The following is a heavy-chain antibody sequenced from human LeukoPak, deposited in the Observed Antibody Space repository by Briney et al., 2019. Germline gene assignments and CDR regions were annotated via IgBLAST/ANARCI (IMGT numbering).Heavy chain of an antibody. CDR1: GGSISSGGYS. J-gene: IGHJ4*02. Sequence: SETLSLTCTVSGGSISSGGYSWSWIRQPPGKGLEWIGYIYHSGSTYYNPSLKSRVTISVDRSKNQFSLKLSSVTAADTAVYYCARDRYGDHTYFDYWGQGTLVTVSS. D-gene: IGHD4-17*01. CDR2: IYHSGST. V-gene: IGHV4-30-2*01. CDR3: ARDRYGDHTYFDY.